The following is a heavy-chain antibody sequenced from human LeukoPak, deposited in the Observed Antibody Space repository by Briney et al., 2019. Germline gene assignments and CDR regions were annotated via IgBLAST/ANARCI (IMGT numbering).Heavy chain of an antibody. CDR1: GGSISSSNYY. J-gene: IGHJ4*02. V-gene: IGHV4-39*01. D-gene: IGHD3-10*01. CDR2: VYYSGST. Sequence: SETLSLTCTVSGGSISSSNYYWAWLRQPPGKGLEWIGSVYYSGSTYYKPSLKSQITISVDTSNNQFSLKLSSVTAADTAVYYCARSLAGSGTYYLGYWGQGTLVTVSS. CDR3: ARSLAGSGTYYLGY.